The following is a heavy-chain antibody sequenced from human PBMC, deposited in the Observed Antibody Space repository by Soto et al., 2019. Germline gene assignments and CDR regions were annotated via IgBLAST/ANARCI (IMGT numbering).Heavy chain of an antibody. CDR3: ARDLYYYDGSGNAFDI. J-gene: IGHJ3*02. Sequence: GGSLRLSCAASGFTFSGYAMHWVRQAPGKGLEWVALMSYDGTNKYYADSVRGRFTISRDNSKNTLYLQMNSLRAEDTAVYYCARDLYYYDGSGNAFDIWGQGTMV. V-gene: IGHV3-30-3*01. D-gene: IGHD3-22*01. CDR1: GFTFSGYA. CDR2: MSYDGTNK.